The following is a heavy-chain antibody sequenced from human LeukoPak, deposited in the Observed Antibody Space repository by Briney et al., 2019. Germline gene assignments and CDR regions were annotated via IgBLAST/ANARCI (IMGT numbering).Heavy chain of an antibody. CDR2: IWYDGSNK. J-gene: IGHJ6*02. CDR1: GFTFSSYG. CDR3: ARERGYSYGPRSGMDV. Sequence: SGGSLRLSCAASGFTFSSYGMHWVRQAPGKGLEWVAVIWYDGSNKYYADSVKGRFTISRDNSKNTLYLQMNSLRAEDTAVYYCARERGYSYGPRSGMDVWGQGTTVTVSS. D-gene: IGHD5-18*01. V-gene: IGHV3-33*01.